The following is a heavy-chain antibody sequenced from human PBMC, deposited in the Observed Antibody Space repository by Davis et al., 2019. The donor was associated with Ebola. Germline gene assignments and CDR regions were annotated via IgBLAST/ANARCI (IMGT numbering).Heavy chain of an antibody. CDR1: GGSTSSSSYY. Sequence: MPSETLSLTCTVSGGSTSSSSYYWGWIRQPPGKGLEWIGSIYYSGSTYYNPSLKSRVTISVDTSKNQFSLKLSSVTAADTAVYYCARLNWVGSWFDPWGQGTLVTVSS. J-gene: IGHJ5*02. D-gene: IGHD7-27*01. V-gene: IGHV4-39*07. CDR3: ARLNWVGSWFDP. CDR2: IYYSGST.